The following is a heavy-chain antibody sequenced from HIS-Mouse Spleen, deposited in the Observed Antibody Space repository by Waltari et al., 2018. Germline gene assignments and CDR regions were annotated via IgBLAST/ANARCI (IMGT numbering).Heavy chain of an antibody. J-gene: IGHJ4*02. V-gene: IGHV2-70*15. Sequence: QVTLRESGPALVKPTQTLTLTCTFSGFSLSTSGMCVSWIRPPPGKALEWLARIDWDDDKYYSTSLNTRLTISKDTSKNQVVLTMTNMDPVDTATYYCARIAEGYSSGWYAFDYWGQGTLVTVSS. CDR1: GFSLSTSGMC. CDR2: IDWDDDK. CDR3: ARIAEGYSSGWYAFDY. D-gene: IGHD6-19*01.